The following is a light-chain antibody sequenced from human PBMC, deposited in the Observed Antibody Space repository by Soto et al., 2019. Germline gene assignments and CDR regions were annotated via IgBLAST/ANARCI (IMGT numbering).Light chain of an antibody. V-gene: IGKV1-5*03. J-gene: IGKJ2*01. CDR3: QQYQSYSYT. Sequence: DIQMTQSPSTLPASVGDRVTITCRASQSISSWLAWYQQKPGKAPKLLIHKASTLESGVPSRFSGSGSGTEFTLTLSSLQSEDFATYYCQQYQSYSYTFGQGTKLDIK. CDR1: QSISSW. CDR2: KAS.